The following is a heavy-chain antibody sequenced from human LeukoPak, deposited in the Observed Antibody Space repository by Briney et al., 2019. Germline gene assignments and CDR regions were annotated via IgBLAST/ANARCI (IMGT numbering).Heavy chain of an antibody. CDR1: GGTFISYA. V-gene: IGHV1-69*13. CDR2: IIPIFGTA. CDR3: ARRPITIFGVVTYYFDY. D-gene: IGHD3-3*01. Sequence: SVKVSCKASGGTFISYAISWVRQAPGQGREWMGGIIPIFGTANYAQKFQGRVTITADESTSTAYMELSSLRSEDTAVYYCARRPITIFGVVTYYFDYWGQGTLVTVSS. J-gene: IGHJ4*02.